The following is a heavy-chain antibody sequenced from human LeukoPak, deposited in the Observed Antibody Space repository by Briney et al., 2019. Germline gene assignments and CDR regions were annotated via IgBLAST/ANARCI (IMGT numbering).Heavy chain of an antibody. CDR3: ARVGSSSSFYYYYYMDV. Sequence: PSETLSLTCTVSGGSISSYYWSRIRQPAGKGLEWIGRIYTSGSTNYNPSLKSRVTISVDKSKNQFSLKLSSVTAADTAVYYCARVGSSSSFYYYYYMDVWGKGTTVTVSS. J-gene: IGHJ6*03. V-gene: IGHV4-4*07. CDR2: IYTSGST. D-gene: IGHD6-6*01. CDR1: GGSISSYY.